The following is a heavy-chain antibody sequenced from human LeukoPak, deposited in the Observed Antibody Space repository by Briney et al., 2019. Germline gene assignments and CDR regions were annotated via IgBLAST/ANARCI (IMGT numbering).Heavy chain of an antibody. CDR3: TTDGMDTAMGDTFFDY. Sequence: AGGFLRLSCAASGFTFSNAWMSWVRQAPGKGLEWVGRIKSKTDGGTTDYAAPVKGRFTISRDDSKNTLYLQMNSLKTEDTAVYYCTTDGMDTAMGDTFFDYWGQGTLVTVSS. V-gene: IGHV3-15*01. CDR2: IKSKTDGGTT. CDR1: GFTFSNAW. D-gene: IGHD5-18*01. J-gene: IGHJ4*02.